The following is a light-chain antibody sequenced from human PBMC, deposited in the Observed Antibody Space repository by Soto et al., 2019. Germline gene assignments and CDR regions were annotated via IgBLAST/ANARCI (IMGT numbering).Light chain of an antibody. CDR3: SSYAGSNNLI. Sequence: QSVLTQPPSASGSPGQSVTISCTGTSSDLGDYDYVSWYQQRPGKAPKLMIYEVNKRPSGVPDRFSGSKSGNTASLTVTGFQAEDEADYYCSSYAGSNNLIFGGGTKLTVL. CDR1: SSDLGDYDY. CDR2: EVN. V-gene: IGLV2-8*01. J-gene: IGLJ2*01.